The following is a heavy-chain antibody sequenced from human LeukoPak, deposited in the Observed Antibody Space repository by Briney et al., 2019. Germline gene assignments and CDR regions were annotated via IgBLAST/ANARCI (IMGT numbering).Heavy chain of an antibody. CDR3: ARGLGDSLHFGLDY. J-gene: IGHJ4*02. V-gene: IGHV4-34*01. Sequence: PSETLSVTCAVYGGSFSGYYWSWIRQPPGKGLEWIGEITHSGSTNYNPSLKSRVTISVDTSKNQFSLRLTSMTAADTAVYYCARGLGDSLHFGLDYWGQGTLVTVSS. CDR1: GGSFSGYY. CDR2: ITHSGST. D-gene: IGHD4-17*01.